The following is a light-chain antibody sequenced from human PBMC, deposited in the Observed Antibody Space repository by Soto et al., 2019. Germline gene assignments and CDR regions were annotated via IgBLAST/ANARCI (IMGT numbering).Light chain of an antibody. V-gene: IGLV1-47*01. CDR3: ATWDDSLSVL. CDR1: SSNIGSNY. CDR2: RNN. J-gene: IGLJ2*01. Sequence: QTVVTQPPSASGTPGQRVTISCSGRSSNIGSNYVYWYQQLPGTAPKLLIYRNNQRPSGVPDRFSGFKFGTSASLAISGLRSEDEADYYCATWDDSLSVLFGGGTKSPS.